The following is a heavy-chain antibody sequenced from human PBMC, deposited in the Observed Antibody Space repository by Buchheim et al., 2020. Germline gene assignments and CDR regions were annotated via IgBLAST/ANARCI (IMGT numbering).Heavy chain of an antibody. CDR3: AKQGTSGWIDY. J-gene: IGHJ4*02. CDR1: GFTFGTYA. CDR2: ISSSGGST. D-gene: IGHD6-19*01. Sequence: EVQLLESGGGLVQPGGSLRLSCVASGFTFGTYAMSWVRQAPGKGLEWVSAISSSGGSTYYADSVRGRFTISRDNSKNTLYLQMNSLRADDTAVYYFAKQGTSGWIDYWGQGIL. V-gene: IGHV3-23*01.